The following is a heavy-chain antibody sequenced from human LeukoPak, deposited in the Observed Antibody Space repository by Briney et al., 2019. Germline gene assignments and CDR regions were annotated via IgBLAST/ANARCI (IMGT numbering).Heavy chain of an antibody. Sequence: PGGSLRLSCAASGFTFSSYAMSWVRQAPGKGLQWVSAISGSGGSTYYADSVKGRFTISRDNSKNTLYLQMNSLRAEDTAVYYCAARGTTYSSGWYPFDYWGQGNLVTVSS. CDR2: ISGSGGST. J-gene: IGHJ4*02. CDR3: AARGTTYSSGWYPFDY. D-gene: IGHD6-19*01. CDR1: GFTFSSYA. V-gene: IGHV3-23*01.